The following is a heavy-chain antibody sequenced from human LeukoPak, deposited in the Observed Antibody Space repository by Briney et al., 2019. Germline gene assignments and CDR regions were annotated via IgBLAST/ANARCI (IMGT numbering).Heavy chain of an antibody. CDR3: AGGDRNGWYFDY. J-gene: IGHJ4*02. Sequence: GGSLRLSCAASGLRFDDHGMRWVRQVPGKGFKWVSGINWNGASTGYGDSVKGRFTISRDNAKNSLYLQMNSLRAEDTALYYCAGGDRNGWYFDYWGQGILVTVSS. CDR1: GLRFDDHG. V-gene: IGHV3-20*04. D-gene: IGHD6-19*01. CDR2: INWNGAST.